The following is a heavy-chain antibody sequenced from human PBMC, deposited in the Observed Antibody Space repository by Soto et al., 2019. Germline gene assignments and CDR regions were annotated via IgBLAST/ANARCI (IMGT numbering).Heavy chain of an antibody. CDR1: GVSITSHY. Sequence: SETLSLTCTVSGVSITSHYWTWIRQPPGKGLEWIGNIHYSGSTNYGPSLKSRVIISVDTSENQSSLKLSSVTTADTAVYYCTGGGPGHPFDYWGQGTLVTVSS. CDR3: TGGGPGHPFDY. J-gene: IGHJ4*02. CDR2: IHYSGST. V-gene: IGHV4-59*11. D-gene: IGHD7-27*01.